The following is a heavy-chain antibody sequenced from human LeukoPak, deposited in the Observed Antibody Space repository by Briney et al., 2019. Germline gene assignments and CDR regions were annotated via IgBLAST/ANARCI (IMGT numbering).Heavy chain of an antibody. CDR1: GYSISNGYY. Sequence: PSETLSLTCTVSGYSISNGYYWDWTRQPPGRGLEWIGNIYRSGSTSYNPSLRSRVTISVDTSKNQFSLKLSSVTAADTAVYYCASQGLGLELPYWGQGTLVTVSS. V-gene: IGHV4-38-2*02. J-gene: IGHJ4*02. D-gene: IGHD1-7*01. CDR3: ASQGLGLELPY. CDR2: IYRSGST.